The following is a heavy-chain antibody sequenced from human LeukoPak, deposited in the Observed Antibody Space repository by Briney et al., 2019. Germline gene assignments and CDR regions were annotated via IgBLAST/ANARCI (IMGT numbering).Heavy chain of an antibody. CDR3: ALLAQWELLDY. CDR2: ISSSGSTI. CDR1: GFTFSDYY. V-gene: IGHV3-11*01. D-gene: IGHD1-26*01. Sequence: GGSLRLSCAASGFTFSDYYMSWIRQAPGKGLEWVSYISSSGSTIYYADSVKGRFTISRDNAKNSLYLQMNSLRAEDTALYYCALLAQWELLDYWGQGTLVTVSS. J-gene: IGHJ4*02.